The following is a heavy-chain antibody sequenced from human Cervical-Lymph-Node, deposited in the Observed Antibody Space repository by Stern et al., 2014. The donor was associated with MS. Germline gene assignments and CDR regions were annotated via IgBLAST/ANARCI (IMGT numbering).Heavy chain of an antibody. CDR3: ARGGDVVVVPADLDY. J-gene: IGHJ4*02. D-gene: IGHD2-2*01. CDR1: GYTFTSYG. Sequence: QVQLVQSGAEVKKPGASVKVSCKASGYTFTSYGINWVRQAPGQGLEWMGWISASNGTTNYDQKLQGSVTMTTDTYTGTAYMGLRSLRSNDTAVYYCARGGDVVVVPADLDYWGQGTLVTVSS. V-gene: IGHV1-18*01. CDR2: ISASNGTT.